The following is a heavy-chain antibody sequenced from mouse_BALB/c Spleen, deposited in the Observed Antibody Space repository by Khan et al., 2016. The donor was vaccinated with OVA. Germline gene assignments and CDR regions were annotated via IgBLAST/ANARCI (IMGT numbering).Heavy chain of an antibody. Sequence: VQLQESGAELAKPGASVKMSCKASGYTFINYWILWVKQRPGQGLEWIGYINPSPGYTESNQNFKDKATLTADKSSSTAFMQLSSLTSEASAVYYCARRGLRWDFDYWGQGTTLTVSS. CDR2: INPSPGYT. V-gene: IGHV1-7*01. D-gene: IGHD1-1*01. CDR3: ARRGLRWDFDY. J-gene: IGHJ2*01. CDR1: GYTFINYW.